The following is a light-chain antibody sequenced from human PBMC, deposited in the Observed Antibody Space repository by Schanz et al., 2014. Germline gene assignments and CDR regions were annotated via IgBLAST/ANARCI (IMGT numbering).Light chain of an antibody. CDR3: QQRSNWPPWT. Sequence: EIVMTQSPATLSVSPGERATLSCRASQSVSSSLAWYQQKPGQAPRLLIYGASTRATGIPARFSGSGSGTEFTLTISSLQSEDFAVYYCQQRSNWPPWTFGQGTKVEIK. J-gene: IGKJ1*01. V-gene: IGKV3D-15*01. CDR1: QSVSSS. CDR2: GAS.